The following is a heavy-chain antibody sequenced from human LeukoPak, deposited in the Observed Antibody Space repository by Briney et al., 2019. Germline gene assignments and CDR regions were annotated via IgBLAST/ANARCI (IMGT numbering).Heavy chain of an antibody. J-gene: IGHJ4*02. CDR2: ISGYNGDT. CDR3: ATSTGGYSDLYFHY. CDR1: GYTFTAYG. D-gene: IGHD3-22*01. Sequence: ASVKVSCKASGYTFTAYGISWVRQAPGQGLEWMGWISGYNGDTKYAQRFEVRVTMTTDTSTTTAFMDLRSLRSDDTAVYFCATSTGGYSDLYFHYWGQGTLVSVSS. V-gene: IGHV1-18*01.